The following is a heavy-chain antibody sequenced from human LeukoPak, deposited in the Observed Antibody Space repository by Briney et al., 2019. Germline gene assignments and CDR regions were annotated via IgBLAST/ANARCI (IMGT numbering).Heavy chain of an antibody. CDR3: ASLFTMVGGVIVDY. V-gene: IGHV3-23*01. D-gene: IGHD3-10*01. CDR1: GFTLSSYA. CDR2: ISGSGGST. Sequence: GGSLRLSCAASGFTLSSYAMSWVRQAPGKGREWVSAISGSGGSTYYADSVKGRFTISRDNSKNTLYLKVNSLRAEDTAVYYCASLFTMVGGVIVDYWGQGTLVTVSS. J-gene: IGHJ4*02.